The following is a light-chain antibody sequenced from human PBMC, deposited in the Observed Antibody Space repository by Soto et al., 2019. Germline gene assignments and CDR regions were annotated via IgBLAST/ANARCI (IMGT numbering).Light chain of an antibody. CDR3: QQYNTYSRT. V-gene: IGKV1-5*03. J-gene: IGKJ1*01. CDR2: KAS. Sequence: DIQMTQSPSTLSASVGDRVTITCRASPSISTSLGWYQQRPGKAPKLLIYKASSLQSGVPSRLSGSGSGTEFTLTISSLQPDDFATYYCQQYNTYSRTFGQGTKV. CDR1: PSISTS.